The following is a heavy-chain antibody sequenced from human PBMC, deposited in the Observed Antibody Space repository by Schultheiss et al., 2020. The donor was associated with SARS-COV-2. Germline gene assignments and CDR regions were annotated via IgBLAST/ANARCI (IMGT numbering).Heavy chain of an antibody. CDR3: ARASGWSIYYYYGMDV. D-gene: IGHD6-19*01. CDR2: IKQDGSEK. J-gene: IGHJ6*02. Sequence: GGSLRLSCAASGFTFSSYWMSWVRQAPGKGLEWVANIKQDGSEKYYVDSVKGRFTISRDNAKNSLYLQMNSLRAEDTAVYYCARASGWSIYYYYGMDVWGQGTTVTVSS. V-gene: IGHV3-7*01. CDR1: GFTFSSYW.